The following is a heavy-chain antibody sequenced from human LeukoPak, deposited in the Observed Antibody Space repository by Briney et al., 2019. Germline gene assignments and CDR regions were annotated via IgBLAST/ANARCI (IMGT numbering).Heavy chain of an antibody. CDR1: GFTFDDYA. CDR2: ISWDGGST. V-gene: IGHV3-43D*04. Sequence: PGGSLRLSCAASGFTFDDYAMHWVRQAPGKGLEWVSLISWDGGSTYYADSVKGRFTISRDKSKNSLYLQMNSLRAEDTALYYCAEDLFGGGGSGADYWGQGTLVTVSS. J-gene: IGHJ4*02. D-gene: IGHD3-10*01. CDR3: AEDLFGGGGSGADY.